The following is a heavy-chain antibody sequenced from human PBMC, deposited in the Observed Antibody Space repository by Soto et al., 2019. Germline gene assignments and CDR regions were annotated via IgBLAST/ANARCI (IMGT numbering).Heavy chain of an antibody. CDR3: ARALYCSSTSCQYYFDY. D-gene: IGHD2-2*01. CDR1: GFTFSSYS. J-gene: IGHJ4*02. V-gene: IGHV3-21*01. Sequence: GGSLSLSCAASGFTFSSYSMNWVRQAPGKGLEWVSSISSSSSYIYYADSVKGRFTISRDNAKNSLYLQMNSLRAEDTAVYYCARALYCSSTSCQYYFDYWGQGTLVTVSS. CDR2: ISSSSSYI.